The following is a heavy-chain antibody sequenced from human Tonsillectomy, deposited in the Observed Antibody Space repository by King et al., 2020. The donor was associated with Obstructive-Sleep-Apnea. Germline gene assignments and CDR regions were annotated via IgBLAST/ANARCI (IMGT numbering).Heavy chain of an antibody. D-gene: IGHD3-9*01. CDR1: GGTFSTYN. V-gene: IGHV1-69*04. CDR3: ARDLRDDRDTWYLFAH. CDR2: IVPIIGMS. Sequence: QVQLVQSGAEVKKPGSSVKVSCKASGGTFSTYNFNWVRQAPGQGLEWMGGIVPIIGMSHYAQMFQDRVTITADKSTSTAYMELSSLRSEDTAVYYCARDLRDDRDTWYLFAHWGQGTLVTVSS. J-gene: IGHJ4*02.